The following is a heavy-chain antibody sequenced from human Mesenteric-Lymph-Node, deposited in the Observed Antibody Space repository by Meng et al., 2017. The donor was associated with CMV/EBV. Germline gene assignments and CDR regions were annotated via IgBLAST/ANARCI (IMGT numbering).Heavy chain of an antibody. CDR3: APYPSFDP. V-gene: IGHV3-74*01. J-gene: IGHJ5*02. Sequence: GESLKISCAASGFTFSSYWMHWVRQAPGKGLVWVSRINSDGSSTSYADSVQGRFTISRDNAKNTLYLQMNSLRAEDTAVYYCAPYPSFDPWGQGTLVTVSS. CDR2: INSDGSST. CDR1: GFTFSSYW.